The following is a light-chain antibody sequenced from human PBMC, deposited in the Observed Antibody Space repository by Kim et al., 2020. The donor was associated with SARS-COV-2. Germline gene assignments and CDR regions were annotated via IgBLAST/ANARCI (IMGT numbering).Light chain of an antibody. CDR1: STSIGAGYD. Sequence: RVNISCQGRSTSIGAGYDVHWYQQLPGTAPKLLIYGNSNRPSGVPDRFSGSKSGTSASLAITGLQAEDEADYYCQSYDSSLSGWVFGGGTQLTVL. V-gene: IGLV1-40*01. J-gene: IGLJ3*02. CDR2: GNS. CDR3: QSYDSSLSGWV.